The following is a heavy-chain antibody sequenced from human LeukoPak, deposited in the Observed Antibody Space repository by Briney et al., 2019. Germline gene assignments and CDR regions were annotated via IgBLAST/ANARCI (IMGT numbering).Heavy chain of an antibody. CDR3: ARGIRRPKIVYFGH. J-gene: IGHJ4*02. CDR2: MNPNSGNT. D-gene: IGHD3-16*02. V-gene: IGHV1-8*01. CDR1: GYTFTSYD. Sequence: GASVKVSCKASGYTFTSYDINWVRQATGQGLEWMGWMNPNSGNTGYAQKFQGRVTMTRNTSISTAYMELSSLRSEDTAVYYCARGIRRPKIVYFGHWGQGTLVTVSS.